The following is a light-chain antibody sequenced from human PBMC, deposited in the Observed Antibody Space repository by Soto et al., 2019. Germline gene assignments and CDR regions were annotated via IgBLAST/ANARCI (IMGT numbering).Light chain of an antibody. CDR3: AAWDDSLSGYV. CDR2: HDT. Sequence: SYELTQPPSVSASPGHTASIPCSGDQLGDKYTSWYQQKPGQSPVLVIYHDTKRPSGIPERFSGSNSGNTASLAISGLRSEDEADYYCAAWDDSLSGYVFGTGTKLTVL. CDR1: QLGDKY. J-gene: IGLJ1*01. V-gene: IGLV3-1*01.